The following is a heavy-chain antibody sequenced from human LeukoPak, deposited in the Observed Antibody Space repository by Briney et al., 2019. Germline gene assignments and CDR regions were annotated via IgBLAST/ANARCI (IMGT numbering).Heavy chain of an antibody. V-gene: IGHV3-7*01. D-gene: IGHD3-3*01. CDR1: GFTFSTYW. CDR2: IKQDGSEK. CDR3: ARGSTIFGVVIVDY. Sequence: GGSLRLSCAASGFTFSTYWMSWIRQAPGKGLEWVANIKQDGSEKYYVDSMKGRFTVSRDNAKNVLYLQMNSLRAEDTAVYYCARGSTIFGVVIVDYWGQGTLVTVSS. J-gene: IGHJ4*02.